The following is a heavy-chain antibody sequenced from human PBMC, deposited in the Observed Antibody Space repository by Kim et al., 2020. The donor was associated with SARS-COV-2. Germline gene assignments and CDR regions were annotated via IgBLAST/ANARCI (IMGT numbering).Heavy chain of an antibody. CDR3: AKGGRPYYYYYGMDV. V-gene: IGHV1-46*01. CDR2: INPSGGST. D-gene: IGHD3-10*01. Sequence: ASVKVSCKASGYTFTSYYMHWVRQAPGQGLEWMGIINPSGGSTSYAQKFQGRVTMTRDTSTSTVYMELSSLRSEDTAVYYCAKGGRPYYYYYGMDVWGQGTTVTVSS. CDR1: GYTFTSYY. J-gene: IGHJ6*02.